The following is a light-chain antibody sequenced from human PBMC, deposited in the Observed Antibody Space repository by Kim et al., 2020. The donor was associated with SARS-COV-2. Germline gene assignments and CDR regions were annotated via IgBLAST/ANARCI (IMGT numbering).Light chain of an antibody. J-gene: IGLJ1*01. CDR1: KLGDKY. CDR2: QDS. Sequence: SYELTQPPSVSVSPGQTASITCSGDKLGDKYACWYQQKPGQSPVLVIYQDSKRPSGIPERFSGSNSGNTATLTISGTQAMYEADYYCQAWDSSTLYVFGTGTKVTVL. V-gene: IGLV3-1*01. CDR3: QAWDSSTLYV.